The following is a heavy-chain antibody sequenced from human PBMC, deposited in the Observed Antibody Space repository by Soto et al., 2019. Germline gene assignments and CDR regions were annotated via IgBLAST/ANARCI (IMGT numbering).Heavy chain of an antibody. V-gene: IGHV5-10-1*01. Sequence: HGESLKISCKGSGYSFTSYWISWVRQMPGKGLEWMGRIDPSDSYTTYSPSFQGHVTISADKSISTAYLQWSSLKASDTAMYYCARRMGATKEDYYYAMDVWGQGTTVTVSS. CDR1: GYSFTSYW. J-gene: IGHJ6*02. D-gene: IGHD1-26*01. CDR3: ARRMGATKEDYYYAMDV. CDR2: IDPSDSYT.